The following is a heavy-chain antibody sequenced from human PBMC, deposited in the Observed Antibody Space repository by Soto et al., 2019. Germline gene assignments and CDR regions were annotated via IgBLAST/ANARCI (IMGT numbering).Heavy chain of an antibody. V-gene: IGHV1-24*01. CDR2: FDPEDGET. J-gene: IGHJ3*02. CDR1: GYTLTELS. CDR3: ATEYYDSSGYPDDAFDN. Sequence: ASVKVSCKVSGYTLTELSMHWVRQAPGKGLEWMGGFDPEDGETIYAQKFQGRVTMTEDTSTDTAYMELSSLRFEDTAVYYCATEYYDSSGYPDDAFDNWGQGTMLTVS. D-gene: IGHD3-22*01.